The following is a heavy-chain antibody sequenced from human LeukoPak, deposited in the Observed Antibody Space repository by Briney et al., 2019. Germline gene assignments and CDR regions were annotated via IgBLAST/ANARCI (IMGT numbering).Heavy chain of an antibody. CDR1: GYTLTELS. J-gene: IGHJ6*02. CDR3: ATLLWFGELSRGMDV. D-gene: IGHD3-10*01. CDR2: FDPEDGET. Sequence: EASVKVSCKVSGYTLTELSMHWVRQAPGNGLEWMGGFDPEDGETIYAQKFQGRVTMTEDTSTDTAYMELSSLRSEDTAVYYCATLLWFGELSRGMDVWGQGTTVTVSS. V-gene: IGHV1-24*01.